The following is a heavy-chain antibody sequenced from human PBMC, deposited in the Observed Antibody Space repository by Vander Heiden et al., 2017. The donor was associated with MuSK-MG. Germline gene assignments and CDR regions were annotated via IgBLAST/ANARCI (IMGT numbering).Heavy chain of an antibody. CDR1: GLPFSSYG. CDR2: IWYDGSEA. V-gene: IGHV3-33*01. J-gene: IGHJ3*02. Sequence: QVQLVESGGGVVQPGRSLRLSCAASGLPFSSYGMHWVRQPPGKGLELVAVIWYDGSEAYYSDSVEGRFIISRDNSENTLYLQMNSLRAEDTAVYFCARETHDAFDIWGQGTMVTVSS. CDR3: ARETHDAFDI.